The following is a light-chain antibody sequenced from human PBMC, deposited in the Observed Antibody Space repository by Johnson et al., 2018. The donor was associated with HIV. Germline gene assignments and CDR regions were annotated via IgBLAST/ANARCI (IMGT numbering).Light chain of an antibody. J-gene: IGLJ1*01. V-gene: IGLV1-51*02. CDR2: ETT. CDR1: SSNIGNNY. CDR3: GTWDSSLNAYV. Sequence: QSVLTQPPSVSAAPGQRVTISCSGSSSNIGNNYISWYQQLPGTAPKLLIYETTKRPSGIPDRFSGSRSGTSATLGITGLQTGDEADYYCGTWDSSLNAYVFGAATKVAVL.